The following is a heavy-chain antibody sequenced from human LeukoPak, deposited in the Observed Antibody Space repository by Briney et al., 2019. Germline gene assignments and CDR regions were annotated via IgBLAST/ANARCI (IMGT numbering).Heavy chain of an antibody. CDR2: INHSGST. Sequence: SETLSLTCAVYGGSFSGYYWSWIRQPPGKGLEWIGEINHSGSTNYNPSLKSRVTISVDTSKNQFSLKLSSVTAADTAVYYCARTYCTNGVCYEEYWGQGTLVTVSS. V-gene: IGHV4-34*01. J-gene: IGHJ4*02. CDR3: ARTYCTNGVCYEEY. CDR1: GGSFSGYY. D-gene: IGHD2-8*01.